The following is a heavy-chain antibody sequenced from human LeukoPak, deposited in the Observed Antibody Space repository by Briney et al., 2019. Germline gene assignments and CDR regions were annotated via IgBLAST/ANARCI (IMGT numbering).Heavy chain of an antibody. CDR3: ARLLGYCSGGSCYSIYYYYGMDV. D-gene: IGHD2-15*01. J-gene: IGHJ6*02. CDR1: GGSLSVYY. CDR2: INHSGST. V-gene: IGHV4-34*01. Sequence: SETLSLTCAVSGGSLSVYYWSWIRQPPGKGLEWIGEINHSGSTNYNPSLKSRVTISVDTSKNQFSLKLSSVTAADTAVYYCARLLGYCSGGSCYSIYYYYGMDVWGQGTTVTVSS.